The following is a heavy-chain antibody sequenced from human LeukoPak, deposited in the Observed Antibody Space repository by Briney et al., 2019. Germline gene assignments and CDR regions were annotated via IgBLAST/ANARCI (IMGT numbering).Heavy chain of an antibody. CDR3: ARAPPKNYDLWCGYHPFDY. J-gene: IGHJ4*02. V-gene: IGHV4-4*07. CDR2: IYTSGST. CDR1: GGSISSYY. Sequence: PSETLSLTCTVSGGSISSYYWSWIRQPAGKGLEWIGRIYTSGSTNYNPSLKSRVTMSVDTSKNQFSLKLSSVTAADTAVYYCARAPPKNYDLWCGYHPFDYWGQGTLVTVSS. D-gene: IGHD3-3*01.